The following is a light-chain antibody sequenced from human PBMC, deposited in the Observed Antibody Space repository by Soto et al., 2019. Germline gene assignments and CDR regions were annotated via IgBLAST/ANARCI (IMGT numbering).Light chain of an antibody. V-gene: IGLV2-23*02. CDR2: EVS. CDR3: CSKSGGTSVI. J-gene: IGLJ2*01. CDR1: SSDVGSYNL. Sequence: QSALTQTASVSESPGQSITISCTGTSSDVGSYNLVSWYQQHPGKVPKLVIYEVSNRPSGVSARFSGSKSGNTASLTISGLQVEDEADYYCCSKSGGTSVIFGGGTKVTVL.